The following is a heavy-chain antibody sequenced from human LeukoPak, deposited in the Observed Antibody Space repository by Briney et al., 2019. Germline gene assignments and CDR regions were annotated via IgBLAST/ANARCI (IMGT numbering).Heavy chain of an antibody. V-gene: IGHV1-46*01. D-gene: IGHD6-13*01. Sequence: ASVKVSCKASGYTFTSYYMHWVRQAPGQGLEWMGIINPSGGSTSYAQKFQGRVAMTRDTSTSTVYMELSSLRSEDTAVYYCARDQVAAAGIDYWGQGTLVTVSS. CDR1: GYTFTSYY. CDR2: INPSGGST. J-gene: IGHJ4*02. CDR3: ARDQVAAAGIDY.